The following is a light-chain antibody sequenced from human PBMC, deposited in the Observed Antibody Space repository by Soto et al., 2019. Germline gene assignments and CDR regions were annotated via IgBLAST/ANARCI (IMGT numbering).Light chain of an antibody. CDR3: QRLNSYPA. J-gene: IGKJ3*01. V-gene: IGKV1-9*01. CDR2: AAS. Sequence: DLQLTQSPSFLSASVGDRVTITCRASQGISSYLAWYQQKPGKAPKLLIYAASTLQSGVPSRFSGSGSGTEFTLTISSLQPEDFATYYCQRLNSYPAFGPGTKVDIK. CDR1: QGISSY.